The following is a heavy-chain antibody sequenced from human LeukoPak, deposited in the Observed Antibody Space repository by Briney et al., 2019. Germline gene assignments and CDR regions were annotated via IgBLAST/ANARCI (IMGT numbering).Heavy chain of an antibody. D-gene: IGHD2/OR15-2a*01. Sequence: ASVKVSCKVSGYTLTELSMHWVRQAPGKGLEWMEGFDPEDGETIYARKFQGRVTMTEDTSTDTAYMELSSLRSEDTAVYYCATGDRPPGSPGENLYYYYGMDVWGQGTTVTVSS. CDR2: FDPEDGET. CDR3: ATGDRPPGSPGENLYYYYGMDV. CDR1: GYTLTELS. J-gene: IGHJ6*02. V-gene: IGHV1-24*01.